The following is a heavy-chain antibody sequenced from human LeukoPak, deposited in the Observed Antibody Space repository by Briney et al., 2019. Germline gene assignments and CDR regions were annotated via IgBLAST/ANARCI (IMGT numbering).Heavy chain of an antibody. Sequence: SETLSLTCSVSGGSISTYYWTWLRQSPGKGLEWIGYIYYNGSTNYSPSLKSRVTISVDASKSQFSLKLTSVTAADTAVYYCARQSRGLAVAGLDYWGQGSRVTVSS. CDR1: GGSISTYY. CDR3: ARQSRGLAVAGLDY. CDR2: IYYNGST. D-gene: IGHD6-19*01. J-gene: IGHJ4*02. V-gene: IGHV4-59*08.